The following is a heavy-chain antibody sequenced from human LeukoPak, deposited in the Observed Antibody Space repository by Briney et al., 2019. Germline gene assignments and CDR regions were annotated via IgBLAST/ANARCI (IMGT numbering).Heavy chain of an antibody. J-gene: IGHJ4*02. D-gene: IGHD3-3*01. Sequence: PGGSLRLSCAASGFTFSSYTMNWVRQAPGKGLEWVSAISGSGGSTYYADSVKGRFTISRDNSKNTLYLQMNSLRAEDTAVYYCAKVDFWSGYSDYWGQGTLVTVSS. CDR1: GFTFSSYT. CDR2: ISGSGGST. CDR3: AKVDFWSGYSDY. V-gene: IGHV3-23*01.